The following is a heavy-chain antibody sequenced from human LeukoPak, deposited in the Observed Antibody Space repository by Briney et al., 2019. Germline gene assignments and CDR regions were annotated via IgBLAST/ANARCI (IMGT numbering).Heavy chain of an antibody. J-gene: IGHJ4*02. CDR1: GGSISSGSYY. D-gene: IGHD6-13*01. CDR3: ARATHWSSSWGNFDY. V-gene: IGHV4-61*02. Sequence: PSETLSLTCTVSGGSISSGSYYWSWIRQPAGKGLEWIGRIYTSGSTNYNPSLKSRVTISVDTSKNQFSLKLSSVTAADTAVYYCARATHWSSSWGNFDYWGQGTLVTVSS. CDR2: IYTSGST.